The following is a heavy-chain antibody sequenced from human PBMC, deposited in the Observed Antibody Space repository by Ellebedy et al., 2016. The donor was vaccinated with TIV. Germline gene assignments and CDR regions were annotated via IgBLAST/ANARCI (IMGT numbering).Heavy chain of an antibody. D-gene: IGHD3-10*01. Sequence: SETLSLXXTVSGGSIGSYYWTWVRQPAGKGLEWIGRIQSSGGTNYNPSLKSRLTMSLDTSKKQFSLKLRSVTAADTAVYYCARDPRGVRGIFTYSYYYGMDVWGQGTTVIVSS. V-gene: IGHV4-4*07. CDR1: GGSIGSYY. J-gene: IGHJ6*02. CDR3: ARDPRGVRGIFTYSYYYGMDV. CDR2: IQSSGGT.